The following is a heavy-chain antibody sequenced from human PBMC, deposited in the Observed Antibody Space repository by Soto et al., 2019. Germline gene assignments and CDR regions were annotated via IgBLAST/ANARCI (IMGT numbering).Heavy chain of an antibody. CDR1: GGSFSGYY. D-gene: IGHD3-9*01. CDR3: ARADYDILTGYHKSPEYFQH. V-gene: IGHV4-34*01. CDR2: INHSGST. J-gene: IGHJ1*01. Sequence: QVQLQQWGAGLLKPSETLSLTCAVYGGSFSGYYWSWIRQPPGKGLEWIGEINHSGSTNYNPSLKSRVTTSVDTSKNQFSLKLSSVTAADTAVYYCARADYDILTGYHKSPEYFQHWGQGTLVTVSS.